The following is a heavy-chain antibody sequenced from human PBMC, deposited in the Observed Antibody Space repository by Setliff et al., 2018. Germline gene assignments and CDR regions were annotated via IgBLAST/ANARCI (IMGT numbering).Heavy chain of an antibody. CDR3: ARINFYVSSGYYYAPDF. V-gene: IGHV1-18*01. D-gene: IGHD3-22*01. CDR2: ISPHTGNT. J-gene: IGHJ4*02. CDR1: GYTFNDYG. Sequence: ASVKVSCKPSGYTFNDYGIAWVRQAPGQGLEWMGWISPHTGNTYYLQKFLDRVTMTTDTSATTAYMELKNLRSDDTAVYYCARINFYVSSGYYYAPDFWGQGTLVTVSS.